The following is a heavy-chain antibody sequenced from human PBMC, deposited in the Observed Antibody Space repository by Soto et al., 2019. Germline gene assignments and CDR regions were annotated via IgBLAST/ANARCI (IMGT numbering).Heavy chain of an antibody. CDR1: GYTFTGYY. V-gene: IGHV1-2*02. D-gene: IGHD3-10*01. CDR3: ARLGITMVRGPNPLTYGIDV. Sequence: GASVKVSCKASGYTFTGYYMHWVRQAPGQGLEWMGWINPNSGGTNYAQKFQGRVTMTRDTSISTAYMELSRLRSDDTAVYYCARLGITMVRGPNPLTYGIDVWGQGTTVTVSS. CDR2: INPNSGGT. J-gene: IGHJ6*02.